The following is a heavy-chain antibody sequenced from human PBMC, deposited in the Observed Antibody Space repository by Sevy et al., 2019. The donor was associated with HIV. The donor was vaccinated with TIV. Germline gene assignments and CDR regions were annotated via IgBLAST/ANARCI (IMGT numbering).Heavy chain of an antibody. CDR3: ARGTGDSSGYYYFDY. D-gene: IGHD3-22*01. Sequence: SETLSLTCAVYGGSFSGYYWSWIRQPPGKGLEWIGEINHSGSTNYNPSLKSRVTISVDTSKNQFSLKLSSVTAADTAVYYCARGTGDSSGYYYFDYWGLGTLVTVSS. V-gene: IGHV4-34*01. CDR1: GGSFSGYY. CDR2: INHSGST. J-gene: IGHJ4*02.